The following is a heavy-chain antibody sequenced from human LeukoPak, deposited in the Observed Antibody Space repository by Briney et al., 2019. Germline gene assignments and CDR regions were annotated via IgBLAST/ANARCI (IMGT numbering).Heavy chain of an antibody. D-gene: IGHD4-11*01. Sequence: SETLSLTCTVSGGSISSGDYYWSWIRQPPGKGLEWIGYIYYSGSTYYNPSLKSRVTISVDTSKNQFSLKLSSVTAADTAVYYCASLRYSNSLNYYYYGMDVWGQGTTVTVSS. V-gene: IGHV4-30-4*02. CDR3: ASLRYSNSLNYYYYGMDV. CDR1: GGSISSGDYY. CDR2: IYYSGST. J-gene: IGHJ6*02.